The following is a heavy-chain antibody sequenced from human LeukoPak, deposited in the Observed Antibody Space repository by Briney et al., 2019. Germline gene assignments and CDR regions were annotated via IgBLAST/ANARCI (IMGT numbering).Heavy chain of an antibody. Sequence: SETLSLTCTVSGVSTSSYYWSWIRQPPGKGLEWIGYIYYSGSTNYNPSLKSRIAISVDTSKNQFSLKLSSVTAADTAVYYCARAGRSSGWRYYYYYGMDVWGQGTTVTVSS. J-gene: IGHJ6*02. V-gene: IGHV4-59*12. CDR2: IYYSGST. CDR3: ARAGRSSGWRYYYYYGMDV. CDR1: GVSTSSYY. D-gene: IGHD6-19*01.